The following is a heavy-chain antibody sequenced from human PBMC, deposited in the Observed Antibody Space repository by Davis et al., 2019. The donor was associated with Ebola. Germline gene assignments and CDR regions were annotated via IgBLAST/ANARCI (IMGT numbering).Heavy chain of an antibody. D-gene: IGHD3-9*01. CDR1: GFSFSNYW. CDR2: ISPDGSAT. CDR3: ARVNALTGYSRFDP. V-gene: IGHV3-74*01. Sequence: GESLKISCAASGFSFSNYWIHWVRQAPGKGPVWVSRISPDGSATGYADSVKGRFTISRDNAKNSLYLQMNSLRAEDTALYHCARVNALTGYSRFDPWGQGTQVTVSS. J-gene: IGHJ5*02.